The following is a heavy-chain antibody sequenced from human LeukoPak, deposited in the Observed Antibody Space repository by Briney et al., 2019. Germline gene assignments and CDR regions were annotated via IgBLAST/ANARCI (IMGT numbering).Heavy chain of an antibody. CDR1: VYAFTSFA. CDR2: IRAYNDKN. CDR3: ARDRWRGGSWYDKSVDI. D-gene: IGHD6-13*01. V-gene: IGHV1-18*01. Sequence: ATVYLSRTLSVYAFTSFAISWVRQAPGQGGGWMGWIRAYNDKNHNPQNLQGRSIMTTVTTTSTPYMELRSLRSDDTAVYYCARDRWRGGSWYDKSVDIWDQGTMVTVSS. J-gene: IGHJ3*02.